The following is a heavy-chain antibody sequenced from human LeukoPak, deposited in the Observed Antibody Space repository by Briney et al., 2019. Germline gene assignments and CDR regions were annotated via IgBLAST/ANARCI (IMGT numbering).Heavy chain of an antibody. V-gene: IGHV3-23*01. CDR3: AKEHRGAF. CDR2: ISGRGGST. Sequence: GLEWVSAISGRGGSTYYADSVKGRFTISRDNSKNTLYLQMNSLRAEDTAVYYCAKEHRGAFWGQGTLVTVSS. D-gene: IGHD1-26*01. J-gene: IGHJ4*02.